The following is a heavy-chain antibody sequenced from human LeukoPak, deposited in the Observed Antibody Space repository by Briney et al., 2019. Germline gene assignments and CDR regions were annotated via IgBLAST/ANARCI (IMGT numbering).Heavy chain of an antibody. CDR1: GYSFTSCS. D-gene: IGHD3-22*01. V-gene: IGHV5-51*01. CDR2: IYPGDSDT. J-gene: IGHJ3*02. Sequence: GESLKISCKSSGYSFTSCSIGWVRQMPGKGLEWMGIIYPGDSDTRYSPSFQGQVTISADKSISTAYLQWSSLKASDTAMYYCARLTVRGYYDSSGYPSDAFDIWGQGTMVTVSS. CDR3: ARLTVRGYYDSSGYPSDAFDI.